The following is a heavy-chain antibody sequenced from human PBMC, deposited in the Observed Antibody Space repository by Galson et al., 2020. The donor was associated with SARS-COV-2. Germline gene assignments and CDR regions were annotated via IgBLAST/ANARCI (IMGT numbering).Heavy chain of an antibody. CDR1: GLTFTGGA. V-gene: IGHV3-23*01. CDR3: ARGRSGYYIALFDY. Sequence: TGGSLRLSCAASGLTFTGGALSWVRQAPGKGLEWVSAIVASSGNTYYADSVMDRFTISRDNSKNTLYLQMNSLRADDTAIYYCARGRSGYYIALFDYWGRGPLVPVSS. CDR2: IVASSGNT. D-gene: IGHD5-12*01. J-gene: IGHJ4*02.